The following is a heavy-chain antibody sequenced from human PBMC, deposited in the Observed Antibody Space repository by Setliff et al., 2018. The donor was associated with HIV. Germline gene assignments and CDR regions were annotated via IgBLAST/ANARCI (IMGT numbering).Heavy chain of an antibody. J-gene: IGHJ4*02. V-gene: IGHV1-18*03. CDR1: GYTFTSYA. CDR2: ISAYSGNT. Sequence: ASVKVSCKASGYTFTSYAISWVRQAPGQGLEWMGWISAYSGNTHYAQRLQDRVTMTTDTSTCTAYMDLRSLRSDDMAVYYCARHPSGWYGDYFFDYWGQGTLVTVSS. D-gene: IGHD4-17*01. CDR3: ARHPSGWYGDYFFDY.